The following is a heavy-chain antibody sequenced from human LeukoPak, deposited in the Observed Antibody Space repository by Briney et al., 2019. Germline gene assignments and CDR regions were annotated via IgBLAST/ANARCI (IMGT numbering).Heavy chain of an antibody. CDR3: ASGYNYGSLGY. D-gene: IGHD5-18*01. CDR2: IHTSGNS. J-gene: IGHJ4*02. CDR1: GGSISTYY. Sequence: PSETLSLTCTVSGGSISTYYWSWIRQPAGKGLEWIGRIHTSGNSDYNPSLKSRVTISVDTSKNQFSLKLSSVTAADTAVYYCASGYNYGSLGYWGQGTLVTVSS. V-gene: IGHV4-4*07.